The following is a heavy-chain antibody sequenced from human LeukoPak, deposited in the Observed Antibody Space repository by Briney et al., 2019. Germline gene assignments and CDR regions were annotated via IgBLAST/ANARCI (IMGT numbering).Heavy chain of an antibody. CDR3: ARQYYYLSGMDV. Sequence: VKVSCKASGYTLTELSMHWVRQAPGKGLEWMGGFDPEDGETIYAQKFQGRVTMTEDTSTDTAYMELSSLRSEDTAVYYCARQYYYLSGMDVWGQGTTVTVSS. CDR1: GYTLTELS. CDR2: FDPEDGET. J-gene: IGHJ6*02. V-gene: IGHV1-24*01. D-gene: IGHD3-10*01.